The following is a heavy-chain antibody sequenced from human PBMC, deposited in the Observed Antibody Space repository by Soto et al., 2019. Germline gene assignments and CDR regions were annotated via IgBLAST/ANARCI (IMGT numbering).Heavy chain of an antibody. D-gene: IGHD1-26*01. Sequence: PGGSLRLSCAASGFTFSSYGMSWVRQAPGKGLEWVSVISASGGSTYYADSVKGRFTISRDNSKNTLYLQMDSLRAEDTAAYYCAKSAGKESGTYGMDVWGQGTTVTVSS. CDR2: ISASGGST. CDR3: AKSAGKESGTYGMDV. V-gene: IGHV3-23*01. CDR1: GFTFSSYG. J-gene: IGHJ6*02.